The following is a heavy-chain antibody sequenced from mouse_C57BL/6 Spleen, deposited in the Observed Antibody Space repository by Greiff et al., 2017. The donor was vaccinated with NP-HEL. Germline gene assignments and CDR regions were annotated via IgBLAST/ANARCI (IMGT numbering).Heavy chain of an antibody. V-gene: IGHV5-17*01. CDR1: GFTFSDYG. J-gene: IGHJ4*01. CDR3: ASPDYGSSYYYAMDY. D-gene: IGHD1-1*01. Sequence: DVMLVESGGGLVKPGGSLKLSCAASGFTFSDYGMHWVRQAPENGLEWVAYISSGSSTIYYADTVKGRFTISRDNAKNTLFLQMTSLRSEDTAMYYCASPDYGSSYYYAMDYWGQGTSVTVSS. CDR2: ISSGSSTI.